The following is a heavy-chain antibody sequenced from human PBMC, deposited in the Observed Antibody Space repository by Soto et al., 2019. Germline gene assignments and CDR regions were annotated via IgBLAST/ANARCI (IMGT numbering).Heavy chain of an antibody. V-gene: IGHV3-30*03. D-gene: IGHD6-19*01. CDR1: RFTFNIYG. CDR2: VSYDGTNE. CDR3: ARDMSMAVPGRGEYYYYYGMDF. J-gene: IGHJ6*02. Sequence: GGSLRLSCAASRFTFNIYGMHWVRQAPGTGLEWVAVVSYDGTNEYYADSVKGRFTISRDNSKNTLYLEMNSLRPEDTAVYYCARDMSMAVPGRGEYYYYYGMDFWGRGTTVTVSS.